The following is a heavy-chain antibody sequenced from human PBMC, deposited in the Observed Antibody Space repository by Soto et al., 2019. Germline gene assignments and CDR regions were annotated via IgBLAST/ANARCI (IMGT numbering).Heavy chain of an antibody. J-gene: IGHJ6*02. CDR3: AKDHISSNYYYYGMDV. V-gene: IGHV3-9*01. Sequence: GGSLRLSCAASGFTFDDYAMHWVRQAPGKGLEWVSGISWNSGSIGYADSVKGRFTISRDNAKNSLYLQMNSLRAEDTALYYCAKDHISSNYYYYGMDVWGQGTTVTVSS. D-gene: IGHD3-16*02. CDR1: GFTFDDYA. CDR2: ISWNSGSI.